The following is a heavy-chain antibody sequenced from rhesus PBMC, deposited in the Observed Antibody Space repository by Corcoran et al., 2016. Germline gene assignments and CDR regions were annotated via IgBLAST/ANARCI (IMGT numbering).Heavy chain of an antibody. CDR3: ARVVGTTYYNRFDV. CDR1: GDSISSGYW. CDR2: IYGSGGYT. Sequence: QVQLQESGPAVVKPSETLSLTCAVSGDSISSGYWRTWIRQSPGKGLEWIGGIYGSGGYTEYNPSLKSRVTMSKDTSKNQFSLNLTSVTAADTAVLYCARVVGTTYYNRFDVWGPGVLVTVSS. D-gene: IGHD2-2*01. J-gene: IGHJ5-1*01. V-gene: IGHV4-93*01.